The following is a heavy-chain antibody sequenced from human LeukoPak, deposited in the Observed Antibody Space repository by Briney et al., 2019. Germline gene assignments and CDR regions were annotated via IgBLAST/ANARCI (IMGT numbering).Heavy chain of an antibody. V-gene: IGHV4-61*01. CDR3: ARDSSGWYHWFDP. D-gene: IGHD6-19*01. J-gene: IGHJ5*02. CDR2: IYYSGST. CDR1: GGSISSGSYY. Sequence: SETLSLTCTVSGGSISSGSYYWSWIRQPPGKGLEWIGYIYYSGSTNYNPSLKSRVTISIDTSKNQFSLKLSSVTAADTAVYYCARDSSGWYHWFDPWGQGTLVTVSS.